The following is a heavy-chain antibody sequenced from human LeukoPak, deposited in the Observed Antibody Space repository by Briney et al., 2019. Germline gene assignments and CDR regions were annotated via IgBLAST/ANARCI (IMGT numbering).Heavy chain of an antibody. D-gene: IGHD2-15*01. CDR2: ISSGGAI. V-gene: IGHV3-53*01. Sequence: PGGSLRLSCEASGVSVSSDFMGWVRQAPGKGLEWVSLISSGGAIYYADSVRGRVTISRDNSKNTLYLQMNSLRAEDTVLYYCARGRGADWGQGALVTVSS. CDR3: ARGRGAD. CDR1: GVSVSSDF. J-gene: IGHJ4*02.